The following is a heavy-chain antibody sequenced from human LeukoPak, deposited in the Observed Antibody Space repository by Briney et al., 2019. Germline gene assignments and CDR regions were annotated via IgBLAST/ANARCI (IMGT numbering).Heavy chain of an antibody. CDR3: ARDPHFGALDY. J-gene: IGHJ4*02. CDR1: GFSFINSW. D-gene: IGHD4-17*01. Sequence: PGGSLRLSCAASGFSFINSWMSWVRQAPGEGLEWVALINPDGSVEHYVDAVKGRFTVSRDNAKNSLYLQMNNLRAEDRAVYFCARDPHFGALDYWGLGTLVTVSS. CDR2: INPDGSVE. V-gene: IGHV3-7*01.